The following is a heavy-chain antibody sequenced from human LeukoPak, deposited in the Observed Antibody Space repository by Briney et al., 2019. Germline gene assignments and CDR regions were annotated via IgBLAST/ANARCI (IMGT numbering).Heavy chain of an antibody. CDR2: IYYSGST. V-gene: IGHV4-39*01. Sequence: PSETLSLTCTVSGGSIGSSSYYWGWIRQPPGKGLEWIGSIYYSGSTYYNPSLKSRVTISVDTSKNQFSLKLSSVTAADTAVYYCARQSPYYYYGMDVWGQGTTVTVSS. CDR1: GGSIGSSSYY. CDR3: ARQSPYYYYGMDV. J-gene: IGHJ6*02.